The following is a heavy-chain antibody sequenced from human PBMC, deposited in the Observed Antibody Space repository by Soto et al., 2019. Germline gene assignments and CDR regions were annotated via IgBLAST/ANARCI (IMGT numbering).Heavy chain of an antibody. CDR3: GGLGFWSGVYYYMDV. D-gene: IGHD3-3*01. V-gene: IGHV4-59*08. J-gene: IGHJ6*03. CDR1: GGSISNYY. CDR2: ISYSGST. Sequence: SETLSLTCTVSGGSISNYYWSWIRQPPGKGLEWIAYISYSGSTNYNPSLKSRVTISVDTSKNQFSLKLSSVTAADTAVYYCGGLGFWSGVYYYMDVWGKGTTVTVSS.